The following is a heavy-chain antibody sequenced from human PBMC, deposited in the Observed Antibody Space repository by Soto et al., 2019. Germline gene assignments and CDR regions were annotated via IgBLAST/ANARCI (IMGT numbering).Heavy chain of an antibody. CDR1: GSTFSGDA. CDR3: VVRGSAFDI. Sequence: GGSPRLSCSASGSTFSGDAVHWFRQAPGRGLQYVSGISRDGDVTQYADSVKGRFFISRDNSKNTLFLQMSGLRLEDTAVYYCVVRGSAFDIWGQGTKVTVS. CDR2: ISRDGDVT. V-gene: IGHV3-64D*08. J-gene: IGHJ3*02. D-gene: IGHD3-10*01.